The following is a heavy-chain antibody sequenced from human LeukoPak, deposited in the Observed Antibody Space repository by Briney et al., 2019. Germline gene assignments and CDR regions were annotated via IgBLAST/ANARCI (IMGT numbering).Heavy chain of an antibody. J-gene: IGHJ4*02. CDR2: IYYSGST. D-gene: IGHD4-17*01. CDR1: GGSVSSGSYY. Sequence: SETLSLTCTVSGGSVSSGSYYWSWLRQPPGKGLEWIGYIYYSGSTNYNPSLRSRVTISVDTSRNQFSLKLSSVTAADTAMYYCARERYGDSVDYWGQGTLVTVSS. CDR3: ARERYGDSVDY. V-gene: IGHV4-61*01.